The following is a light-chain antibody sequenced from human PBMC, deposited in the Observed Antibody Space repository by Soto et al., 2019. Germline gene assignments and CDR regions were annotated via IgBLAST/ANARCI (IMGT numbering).Light chain of an antibody. CDR2: DAS. V-gene: IGKV1-5*01. CDR3: QQYNNYWT. CDR1: QTISSW. Sequence: DIQMTQSPSTLSASVGDRVTITCRASQTISSWLAWYQQKPGKAPKLLIYDASSLESGVPSRLSGSGSAKEFTLTISSLQPDDFATYYCQQYNNYWTFGQGTKVDI. J-gene: IGKJ1*01.